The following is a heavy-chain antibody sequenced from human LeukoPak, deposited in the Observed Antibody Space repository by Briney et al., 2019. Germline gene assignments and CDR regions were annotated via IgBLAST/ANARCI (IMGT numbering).Heavy chain of an antibody. V-gene: IGHV3-74*01. D-gene: IGHD6-19*01. CDR1: GFTFSNYW. CDR2: INSDGSST. J-gene: IGHJ4*02. CDR3: ARDRAKIAVAAPFDY. Sequence: PGGSLRLSCAASGFTFSNYWMHWVRQAPGKGLVWVSRINSDGSSTSYADSVKGRFTISRDNAKNSLYLQMNSLRAEDTAVYYCARDRAKIAVAAPFDYWGQGTLVTVSS.